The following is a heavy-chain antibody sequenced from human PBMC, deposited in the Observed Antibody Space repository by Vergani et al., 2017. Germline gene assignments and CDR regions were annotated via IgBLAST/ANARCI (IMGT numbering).Heavy chain of an antibody. CDR1: GGSFSDYY. CDR2: ISSSSSYT. CDR3: ARDGPNGIAAAGRNSPPDY. V-gene: IGHV3-11*05. D-gene: IGHD6-13*01. Sequence: QVQLQESGPGLVKPSQTLSLTCAVYGGSFSDYYMSWIRQAPGKGLEWVSYISSSSSYTNYADSVKGRFTISRDNAKNSLYLQMNSLRAEDTAVYYCARDGPNGIAAAGRNSPPDYWGQGTLVTVSS. J-gene: IGHJ4*02.